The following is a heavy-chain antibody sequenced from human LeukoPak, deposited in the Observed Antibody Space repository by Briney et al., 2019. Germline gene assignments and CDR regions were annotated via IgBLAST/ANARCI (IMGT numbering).Heavy chain of an antibody. V-gene: IGHV3-23*01. CDR3: AKDQWELLGYFDY. J-gene: IGHJ4*02. D-gene: IGHD1-26*01. Sequence: GGSLRLSCAASGFTFSSYAMSWVRQAPGKWLEWVSAISGSGGSTYYADSVKGRFTISRDNSKNTLYLQVNSLRAEDTAVYYCAKDQWELLGYFDYWGQGTLFTVSS. CDR2: ISGSGGST. CDR1: GFTFSSYA.